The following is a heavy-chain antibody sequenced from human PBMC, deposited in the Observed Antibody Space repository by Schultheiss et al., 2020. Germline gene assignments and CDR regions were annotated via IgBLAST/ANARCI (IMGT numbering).Heavy chain of an antibody. J-gene: IGHJ5*02. CDR2: IYYSGST. Sequence: SQTLSLTCTVSGGSISSYYWSWIRQHPGKGLEWIGYIYYSGSTYYNPSLKSRVTISVDTSKNQFSLKLSSVTAADTAVYYCARCRQNNWFDPWGQGTLVTVSS. CDR1: GGSISSYY. V-gene: IGHV4-59*01. CDR3: ARCRQNNWFDP.